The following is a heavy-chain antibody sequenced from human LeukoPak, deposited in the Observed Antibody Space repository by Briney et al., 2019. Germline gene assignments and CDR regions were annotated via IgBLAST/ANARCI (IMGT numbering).Heavy chain of an antibody. J-gene: IGHJ3*02. D-gene: IGHD2-2*01. CDR2: IIPVLGTA. CDR1: GGTFNNYA. Sequence: PVKVSCKASGGTFNNYAIIWVRQAPGQGLEWMGGIIPVLGTAKYAQEFQDRVTITADESTNTASMELSSLKSEDTAVYFCARDRHCNSTSCLVHDYGDYLGDAFDIWGQGTMVAVS. CDR3: ARDRHCNSTSCLVHDYGDYLGDAFDI. V-gene: IGHV1-69*01.